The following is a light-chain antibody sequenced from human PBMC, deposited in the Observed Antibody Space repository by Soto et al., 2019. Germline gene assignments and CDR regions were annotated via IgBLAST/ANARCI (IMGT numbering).Light chain of an antibody. CDR2: SNN. CDR1: SSNIGSNY. Sequence: QSALTQPPSASGTPGQRVTISCSGSSSNIGSNYVYWYQQLPGTAPKLLIYSNNQRPSGVPDRFSGSKSGTSASLAISGLRSEDEADYYCAAWDDSLSGYVFGTGTMV. CDR3: AAWDDSLSGYV. J-gene: IGLJ1*01. V-gene: IGLV1-47*02.